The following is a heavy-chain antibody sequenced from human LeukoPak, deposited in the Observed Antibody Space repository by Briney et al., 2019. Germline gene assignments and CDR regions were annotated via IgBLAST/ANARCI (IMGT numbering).Heavy chain of an antibody. CDR3: AKDGAGSGYYYYFNY. D-gene: IGHD3-3*01. CDR1: GFTVSSNY. J-gene: IGHJ4*02. V-gene: IGHV3-53*01. Sequence: GGSLRLSCAASGFTVSSNYMSWVRQAPGKGLEWVSVIYSGGSTYYADSVKGRFTISRDNSKNTLYLQMNSLRAEDTAVYYCAKDGAGSGYYYYFNYWGQGTLVTVSS. CDR2: IYSGGST.